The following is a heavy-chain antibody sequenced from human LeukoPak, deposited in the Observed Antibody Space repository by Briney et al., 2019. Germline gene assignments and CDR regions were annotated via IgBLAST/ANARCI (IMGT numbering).Heavy chain of an antibody. CDR3: AKDRGYTGYDSGGIDF. D-gene: IGHD5-12*01. V-gene: IGHV3-23*01. J-gene: IGHJ4*02. Sequence: GGSLRLSCAASGFPFMSYAMNWVRQSPGKGLEWVSSISYGDGTAFYAGSVKGRFTVSRDNSRSTLYLQMASLRAEDTAVYYCAKDRGYTGYDSGGIDFWGQGTLVTVSS. CDR2: ISYGDGTA. CDR1: GFPFMSYA.